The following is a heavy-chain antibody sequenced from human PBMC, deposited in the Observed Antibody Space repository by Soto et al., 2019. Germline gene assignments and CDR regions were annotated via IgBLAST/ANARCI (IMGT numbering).Heavy chain of an antibody. CDR1: GFTLKTAW. V-gene: IGHV3-15*07. CDR3: AADSPAWGAYGFDY. CDR2: IKSENDGGII. Sequence: PGGSLRLSCAASGFTLKTAWMNWVRQSPGKGLEWVGRIKSENDGGIIDYAAPVKGRFIISRDDSKNTVYLEMNSLNTEDTAVYYCAADSPAWGAYGFDYWGQGILVTVPT. J-gene: IGHJ4*02. D-gene: IGHD3-16*01.